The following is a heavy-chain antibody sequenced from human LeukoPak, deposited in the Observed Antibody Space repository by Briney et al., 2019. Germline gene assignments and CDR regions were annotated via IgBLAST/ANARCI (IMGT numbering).Heavy chain of an antibody. CDR3: ARDLELSAAYYFDS. D-gene: IGHD3-3*01. J-gene: IGHJ4*02. V-gene: IGHV3-30*04. Sequence: GGSLRLSCEASGFTFSIFPMHWVRQAPGKGLEWVALISSGSEKYYADSVKGRFTISRDNSKNMLYLQMNSLRADDTAVYYCARDLELSAAYYFDSWGQGTLVIVSS. CDR1: GFTFSIFP. CDR2: ISSGSEK.